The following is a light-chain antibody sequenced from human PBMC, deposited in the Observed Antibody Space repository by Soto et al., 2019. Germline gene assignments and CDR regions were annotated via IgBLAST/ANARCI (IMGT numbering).Light chain of an antibody. V-gene: IGKV3-20*01. CDR2: AAS. CDR1: QILSGTC. Sequence: DIVLTQSQDTLSLSPGESATLSCRSNQILSGTCLAWYQQKLGQSPRLLIYAASTRATGVTDRFSGSGSGTDFTLAFSRLGPEDFAVYYCQQYVSSPLTFGGGTKVEIK. J-gene: IGKJ4*01. CDR3: QQYVSSPLT.